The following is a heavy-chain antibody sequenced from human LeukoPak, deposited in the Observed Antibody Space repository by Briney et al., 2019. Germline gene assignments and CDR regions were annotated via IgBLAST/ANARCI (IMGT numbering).Heavy chain of an antibody. CDR3: ARYPDYGDFHFDY. V-gene: IGHV1-2*02. D-gene: IGHD4-17*01. CDR2: INPNSGGT. Sequence: GASVNVSCKASGYTFTGYYMHWVRQAPGQGLEWMGWINPNSGGTNYAQKFQGRVTMTRDTSISTAYMELSRLRSDDTAVYYCARYPDYGDFHFDYWGQGTLVTVSS. J-gene: IGHJ4*02. CDR1: GYTFTGYY.